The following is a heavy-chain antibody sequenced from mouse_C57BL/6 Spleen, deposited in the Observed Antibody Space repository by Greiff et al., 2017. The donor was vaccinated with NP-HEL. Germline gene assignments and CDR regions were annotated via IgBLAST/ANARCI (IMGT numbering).Heavy chain of an antibody. D-gene: IGHD2-4*01. CDR3: AREGMITTWYFDV. J-gene: IGHJ1*03. V-gene: IGHV3-1*01. CDR2: ISYSGST. CDR1: GYSITSGYD. Sequence: VQLKESGPGMVKPSQSLSLTCTVTGYSITSGYDWHWIRHFPGNKLEWMGYISYSGSTNYNPSLKSRISITHDTSKNHFFLKLNSVTTEDTATYYCAREGMITTWYFDVWGTGTTVTVSS.